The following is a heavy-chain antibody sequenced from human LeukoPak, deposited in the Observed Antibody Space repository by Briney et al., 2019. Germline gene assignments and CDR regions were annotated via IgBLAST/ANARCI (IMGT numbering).Heavy chain of an antibody. CDR1: GYSFTSYW. CDR3: ARTTQDMRYYYGSGSYWDSDY. Sequence: GESLKISCKGSGYSFTSYWIGWVRQMPGKGLEWMGIIYPGDSDTIYTPSFQGQVTISADKSVSTAYLRWSSLKASDTAMYYCARTTQDMRYYYGSGSYWDSDYWGQGTLVTVSS. J-gene: IGHJ4*02. CDR2: IYPGDSDT. D-gene: IGHD3-10*01. V-gene: IGHV5-51*01.